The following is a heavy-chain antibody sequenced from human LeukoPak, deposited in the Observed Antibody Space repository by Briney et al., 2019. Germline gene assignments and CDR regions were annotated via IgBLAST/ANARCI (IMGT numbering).Heavy chain of an antibody. Sequence: ASVKVSCKASGYTFTSYGISWVRQAPGQGLEWMGGIIPIFSTSNYAQKFQGRVTITADESTSTAYMELSSLRSEDTAVYYCARVIAATGTWYFQRWGQGTLVTVSS. CDR1: GYTFTSYG. J-gene: IGHJ1*01. D-gene: IGHD6-13*01. CDR3: ARVIAATGTWYFQR. V-gene: IGHV1-69*13. CDR2: IIPIFSTS.